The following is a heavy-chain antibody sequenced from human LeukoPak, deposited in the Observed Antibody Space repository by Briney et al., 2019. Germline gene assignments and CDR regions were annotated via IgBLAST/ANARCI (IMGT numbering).Heavy chain of an antibody. D-gene: IGHD3-10*01. V-gene: IGHV1-69*01. J-gene: IGHJ4*02. CDR3: AQEGGSGSFKLDY. Sequence: GSSVKVSCKASGGTFSSYAISWVRQAPGQGLEWMGGIIPIFGTANYAQKFQGRVTITADESTSTAYMELGSLRSEDTAVYYCAQEGGSGSFKLDYWGQGTLVTVSS. CDR1: GGTFSSYA. CDR2: IIPIFGTA.